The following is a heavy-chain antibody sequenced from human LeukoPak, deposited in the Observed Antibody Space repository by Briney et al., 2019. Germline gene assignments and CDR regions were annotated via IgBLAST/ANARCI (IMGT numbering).Heavy chain of an antibody. CDR2: INPNSGGT. D-gene: IGHD2/OR15-2a*01. V-gene: IGHV1-2*02. J-gene: IGHJ4*02. CDR3: ARGGYSTTWGVSDY. Sequence: ASVKVSCKASGYTFTGYYLHWVRQAPGQGLEWVGWINPNSGGTSSAQKFQGRVTITRDTSLSTAYMELSRLGSDDTAIFYCARGGYSTTWGVSDYWGQGTLVTVSS. CDR1: GYTFTGYY.